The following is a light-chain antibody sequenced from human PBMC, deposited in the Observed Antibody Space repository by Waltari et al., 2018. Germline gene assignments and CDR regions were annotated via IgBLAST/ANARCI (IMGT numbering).Light chain of an antibody. J-gene: IGLJ2*01. V-gene: IGLV4-69*01. CDR1: SGHTRYA. CDR3: QSWDTGINV. Sequence: QLVLTQPPSASASLEASVKLTCTLNSGHTRYAIAWHQQQPEKGPRFLMKLDSDGSHTKGDGIPDRFSGSSSGAERYLILSSLQSEDEADYYCQSWDTGINVFGGGTKLTVL. CDR2: LDSDGSH.